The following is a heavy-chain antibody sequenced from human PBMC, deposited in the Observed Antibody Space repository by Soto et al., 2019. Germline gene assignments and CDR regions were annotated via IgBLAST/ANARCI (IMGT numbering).Heavy chain of an antibody. J-gene: IGHJ6*02. CDR2: IYHSGST. Sequence: QVQLQESGPGLVKPSGTLSLTCAVSGGSISSSNWWSWVRQPPGKGLEWIGEIYHSGSTNYNPSLKSRVTSAVDKSKNQFSLELSSVTAADTAVYYCARVVGGYYYGMDVWGQGTTVTVSS. CDR3: ARVVGGYYYGMDV. D-gene: IGHD2-2*01. V-gene: IGHV4-4*02. CDR1: GGSISSSNW.